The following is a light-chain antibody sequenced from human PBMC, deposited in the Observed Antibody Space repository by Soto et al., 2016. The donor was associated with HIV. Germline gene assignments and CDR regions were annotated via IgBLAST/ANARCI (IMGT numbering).Light chain of an antibody. CDR1: ALPKQY. J-gene: IGLJ3*02. CDR3: QSADSSDTSWV. CDR2: KDS. V-gene: IGLV3-25*03. Sequence: ELTQPPSVSVSPGQTARITCSGDALPKQYAYWYQQKPGQAPILVIYKDSERPSGIPERFSASTSGTTVTLTISGVQAEDEADYYCQSADSSDTSWVFGGGTKLTVL.